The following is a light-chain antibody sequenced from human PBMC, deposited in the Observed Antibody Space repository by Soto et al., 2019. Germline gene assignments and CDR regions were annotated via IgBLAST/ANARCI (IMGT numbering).Light chain of an antibody. V-gene: IGKV1-12*01. Sequence: DIQMTQSPSSVSASVGDRVTITCRASQSISSWLAWYQQKPGKAPNLLIYSASTLQSGVPSRFSGSASGTDFTLTISNLQPEDFATYYCQQTHTFPPTFGGGTRVEIK. CDR1: QSISSW. CDR2: SAS. J-gene: IGKJ4*01. CDR3: QQTHTFPPT.